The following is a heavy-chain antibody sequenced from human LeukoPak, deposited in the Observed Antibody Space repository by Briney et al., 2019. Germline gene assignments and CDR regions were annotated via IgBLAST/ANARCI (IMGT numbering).Heavy chain of an antibody. V-gene: IGHV3-48*01. D-gene: IGHD1-14*01. Sequence: PGGPLRLSCAASGFTFSSYSMNWVRQAPGKGLEWVSYISSSSSTIYYADFVKGRFSISRDNAKNSLYLQMNSLRAEDTAVYYCARDTGYDYWGQGTLVTVSS. J-gene: IGHJ4*02. CDR2: ISSSSSTI. CDR1: GFTFSSYS. CDR3: ARDTGYDY.